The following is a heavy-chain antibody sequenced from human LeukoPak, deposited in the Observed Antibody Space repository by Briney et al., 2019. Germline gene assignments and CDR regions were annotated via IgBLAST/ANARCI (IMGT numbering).Heavy chain of an antibody. CDR2: IYYSGST. D-gene: IGHD6-13*01. Sequence: PSETLSPTCTVSGVSISSSSYYWGWIRQPPGRGLEWIGSIYYSGSTYYNPSLNSRVTISVDTSKNQFSLKLTSVTAADTAVYYCARRAYSRAAFDYWGQGTLVTVSS. V-gene: IGHV4-39*01. CDR1: GVSISSSSYY. CDR3: ARRAYSRAAFDY. J-gene: IGHJ4*02.